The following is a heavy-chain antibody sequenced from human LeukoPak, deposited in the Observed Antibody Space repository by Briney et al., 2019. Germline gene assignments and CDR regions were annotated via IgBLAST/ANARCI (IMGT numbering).Heavy chain of an antibody. V-gene: IGHV4-39*01. CDR2: IYYSGST. Sequence: SETLSLTCTVSGGSISSSSYYWGWIRQPPGKGLEWIGSIYYSGSTYYNPSLKSRVTISVDTSKNQFSLKLSSVTAADTAVYYCARMARERSPGYDFWSGYYTANNWFDPWGQGTLVTVSS. CDR1: GGSISSSSYY. CDR3: ARMARERSPGYDFWSGYYTANNWFDP. D-gene: IGHD3-3*01. J-gene: IGHJ5*02.